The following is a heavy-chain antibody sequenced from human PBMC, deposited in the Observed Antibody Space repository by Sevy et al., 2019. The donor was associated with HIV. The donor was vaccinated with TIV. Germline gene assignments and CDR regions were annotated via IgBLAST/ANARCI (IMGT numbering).Heavy chain of an antibody. CDR3: ATGRECYTDTSGYFDS. CDR1: GYTLTQLS. CDR2: FDPEDGKT. J-gene: IGHJ4*02. D-gene: IGHD3-22*01. Sequence: ASVKVSCKVSGYTLTQLSMHWVRQAPGKGLEWMGGFDPEDGKTNYAQKFQGRLTMTEDTSTDTAYMQLSSLRSEDTAVYYCATGRECYTDTSGYFDSWGQGTLVTVSS. V-gene: IGHV1-24*01.